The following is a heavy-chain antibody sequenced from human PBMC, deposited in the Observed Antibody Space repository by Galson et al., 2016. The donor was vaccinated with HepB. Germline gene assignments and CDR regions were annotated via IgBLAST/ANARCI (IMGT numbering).Heavy chain of an antibody. D-gene: IGHD1-14*01. Sequence: SLRLSCAASGFTFSSYGMHWVRQAPGKGLEWVAVISYDGSYKKYADSVKGRLTIPRDKSKNTLYLQMNSLRAEDTAVYYCAKHSEPLSSRGGHYYYYGMDVWGQGTTVTVSS. J-gene: IGHJ6*02. V-gene: IGHV3-30*18. CDR3: AKHSEPLSSRGGHYYYYGMDV. CDR1: GFTFSSYG. CDR2: ISYDGSYK.